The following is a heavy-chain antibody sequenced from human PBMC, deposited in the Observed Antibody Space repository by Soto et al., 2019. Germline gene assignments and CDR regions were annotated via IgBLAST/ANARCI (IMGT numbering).Heavy chain of an antibody. J-gene: IGHJ4*02. CDR2: INPNGGT. D-gene: IGHD6-13*01. V-gene: IGHV1-2*02. CDR1: EYTFTGYY. CDR3: SGEGGGSYSGNSGIAFDY. Sequence: QVQLVQSGAEVKKPGASVKVSCKASEYTFTGYYLHWVRQAPGQGLEWMGWINPNGGTNYAQKLQGRVTMTSDRAINTAYMELSRLRSDDTAVYYCSGEGGGSYSGNSGIAFDYWGQGTLVTVSS.